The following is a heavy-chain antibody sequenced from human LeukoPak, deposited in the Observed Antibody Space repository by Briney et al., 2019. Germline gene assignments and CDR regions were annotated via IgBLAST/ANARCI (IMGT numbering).Heavy chain of an antibody. D-gene: IGHD3-10*01. CDR1: GGSFSGYY. CDR3: AREMARARGWFDP. Sequence: SETLSLTCAVYGGSFSGYYWSWIRQPPGKGLEWIGEINHSGSTNYNPSLKSRVTISVDTSKNQFSLKLSSVTAADTAVYYCAREMARARGWFDPWGQGTLVTVSS. CDR2: INHSGST. V-gene: IGHV4-34*01. J-gene: IGHJ5*02.